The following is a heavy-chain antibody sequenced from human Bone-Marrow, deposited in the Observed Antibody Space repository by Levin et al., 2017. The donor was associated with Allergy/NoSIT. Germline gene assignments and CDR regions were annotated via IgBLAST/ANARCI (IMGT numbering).Heavy chain of an antibody. CDR1: GYSFTSYW. Sequence: PGGSLRLSCKGSGYSFTSYWIGWVRQMPGKGLEWMGIIYPGDSDTRYSPSFQGQVTISADKSISTAYLQWSSLKAADTDMYYCARSARSTHCSSTSCYVVAMDWFDPWGQGTLVTVSS. J-gene: IGHJ5*02. CDR2: IYPGDSDT. D-gene: IGHD2-2*01. CDR3: ARSARSTHCSSTSCYVVAMDWFDP. V-gene: IGHV5-51*01.